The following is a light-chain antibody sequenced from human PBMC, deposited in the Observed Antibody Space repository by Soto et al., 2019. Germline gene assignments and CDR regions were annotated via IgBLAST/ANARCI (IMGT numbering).Light chain of an antibody. J-gene: IGKJ1*01. V-gene: IGKV3-20*01. CDR3: QQYGSSPAP. CDR1: QSVNSNF. Sequence: EIVLTQSPATLSMSPGERASLFCRASQSVNSNFLAWYQQRPGQAPRLLVFGASSRATGIPERFSGSGSGTDFELTISRLGPADFAVYYFQQYGSSPAPFGQGTKVEIK. CDR2: GAS.